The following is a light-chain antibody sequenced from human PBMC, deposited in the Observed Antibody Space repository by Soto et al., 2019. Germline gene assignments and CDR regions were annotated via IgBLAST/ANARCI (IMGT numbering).Light chain of an antibody. CDR2: GAS. Sequence: EIGWTQSPGTLSLSPGERATLSCSARQSVSNNYLAWYQQKPCQAPRLLIYGASNRATGIPDRFSGSGSGTDFTLTISRLEPEDCAVYYCQQYGSSGTFGQGTKVEIK. CDR1: QSVSNNY. V-gene: IGKV3-20*01. J-gene: IGKJ1*01. CDR3: QQYGSSGT.